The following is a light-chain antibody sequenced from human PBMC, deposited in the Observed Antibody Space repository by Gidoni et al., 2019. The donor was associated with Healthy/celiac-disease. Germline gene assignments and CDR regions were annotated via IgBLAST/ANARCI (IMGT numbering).Light chain of an antibody. CDR1: QSISSW. J-gene: IGKJ2*01. CDR3: QQYNSYQYT. V-gene: IGKV1-5*01. CDR2: DAS. Sequence: DIQMTQSPSTLSASLGDRVTITCRASQSISSWLAWYQQKPGKAPKLLIYDASSLESGVPSRFSGSGSGTEFTLTISSLQPDDFATYYCQQYNSYQYTFGQGTKLEIK.